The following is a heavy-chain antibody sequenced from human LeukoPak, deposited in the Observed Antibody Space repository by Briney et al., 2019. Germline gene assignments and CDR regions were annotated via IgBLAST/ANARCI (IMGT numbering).Heavy chain of an antibody. Sequence: PSETLSLTCTVSGGSISSGNYYWSWIRQPAGKGLVWIGRIYASGSTNYNPSLKSRVTISVDTSKNQFSLKLSSVTAADTAVYYCAVYYYDSRGYLFDYWGQGTLVTVSS. CDR1: GGSISSGNYY. CDR2: IYASGST. J-gene: IGHJ4*02. V-gene: IGHV4-61*02. CDR3: AVYYYDSRGYLFDY. D-gene: IGHD3-22*01.